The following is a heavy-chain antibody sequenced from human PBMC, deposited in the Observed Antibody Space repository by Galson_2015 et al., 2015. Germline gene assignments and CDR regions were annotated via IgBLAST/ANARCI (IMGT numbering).Heavy chain of an antibody. Sequence: GGTFSSYAISWVRQAPGQGLEWMGGIIPIFGTANYAQKFQGRVTITADESTSTAYMELSSLRSEDTAVYYCARRGELLAGDYYMDVWGKGTTVTVSS. CDR2: IIPIFGTA. V-gene: IGHV1-69*01. CDR1: GGTFSSYA. CDR3: ARRGELLAGDYYMDV. J-gene: IGHJ6*03. D-gene: IGHD1-26*01.